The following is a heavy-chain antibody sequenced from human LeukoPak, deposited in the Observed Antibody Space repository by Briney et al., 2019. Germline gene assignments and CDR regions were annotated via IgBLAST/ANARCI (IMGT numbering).Heavy chain of an antibody. CDR2: IYYSGST. Sequence: SETLSLTCTVSGGSISSYYWSWIRQPPGKGLEWIGFIYYSGSTNYNPSLKRRVTISVDTSKNQFSLKLSSVTAADTAVYYCARYGLAGYYFDYWGQGTLVTVSS. D-gene: IGHD3-16*01. CDR3: ARYGLAGYYFDY. V-gene: IGHV4-59*01. CDR1: GGSISSYY. J-gene: IGHJ4*02.